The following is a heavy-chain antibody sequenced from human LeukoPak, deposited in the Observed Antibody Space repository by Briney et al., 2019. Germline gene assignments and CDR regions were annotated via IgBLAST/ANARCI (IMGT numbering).Heavy chain of an antibody. CDR1: GFTFDDYA. D-gene: IGHD6-19*01. V-gene: IGHV3-9*01. CDR3: ARFETVAVKSIDY. J-gene: IGHJ4*02. Sequence: PGGSLRLSCAASGFTFDDYAMHWVRQAPGKGLEWVSGISWNSGSIGYADSVKGRFTISRDNAKNSLYLQMSSLRAEDSAVYYCARFETVAVKSIDYWGQGALVTVSS. CDR2: ISWNSGSI.